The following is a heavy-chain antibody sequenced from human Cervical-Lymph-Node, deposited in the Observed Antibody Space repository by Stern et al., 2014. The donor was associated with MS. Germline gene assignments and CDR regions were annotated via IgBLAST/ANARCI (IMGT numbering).Heavy chain of an antibody. CDR2: VYHSGAT. CDR1: GGSISSSNW. J-gene: IGHJ6*02. CDR3: AKTAGIPGSASYYYGLDV. V-gene: IGHV4-4*02. D-gene: IGHD3-16*01. Sequence: QVQLQESGPGLVKSSGTLSLTCAVSGGSISSSNWWTWVRQSPGKGLEWIGEVYHSGATNYNTSLKSRITISVDKSNNQISLQLTSVTAADAAVYYCAKTAGIPGSASYYYGLDVWGQGATVTVSS.